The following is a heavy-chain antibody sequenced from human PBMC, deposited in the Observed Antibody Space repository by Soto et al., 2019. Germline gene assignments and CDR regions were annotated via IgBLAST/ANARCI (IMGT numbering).Heavy chain of an antibody. D-gene: IGHD3-10*01. CDR1: GGTFNTYA. CDR2: IAPMFGAA. Sequence: QVQLVQSGAEMKKPGSSVKVSCQSSGGTFNTYAMNWVRQAPGQCPEWIGDIAPMFGAANYAPKFQGRVTITADESTGTSYMQLSSLTSEDTALYFCARDVKVHTPAFSYRGQGTLISVSS. J-gene: IGHJ4*02. V-gene: IGHV1-69*19. CDR3: ARDVKVHTPAFSY.